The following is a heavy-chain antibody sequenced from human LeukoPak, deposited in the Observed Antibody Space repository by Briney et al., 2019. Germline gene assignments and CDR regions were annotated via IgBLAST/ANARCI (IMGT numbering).Heavy chain of an antibody. CDR3: ARLRDPGVAVADPSGVVAFDI. Sequence: SETLSLTCTVSGGSISSSSYYWGWIRQPPGKGLEWIGSIYYSGSTYYNPSLKSRVTISVDTSKNQFSLKLSSVTAADTAVYYCARLRDPGVAVADPSGVVAFDIWGQGTMVTVSS. CDR2: IYYSGST. D-gene: IGHD6-19*01. CDR1: GGSISSSSYY. J-gene: IGHJ3*02. V-gene: IGHV4-39*07.